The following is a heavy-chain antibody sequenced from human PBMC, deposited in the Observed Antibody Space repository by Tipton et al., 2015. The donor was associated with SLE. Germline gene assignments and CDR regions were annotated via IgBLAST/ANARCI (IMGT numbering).Heavy chain of an antibody. J-gene: IGHJ5*02. CDR3: AKDQAITGTNWFDP. Sequence: TLSLTCAVYGGSFSGYYWSWIRQPPGKGLGWIGEINHSGSTNYNPSLKSRVTISVDTPKNQFSLQLSSVTAADTAVYYCAKDQAITGTNWFDPWGQGTLVTVSS. CDR2: INHSGST. V-gene: IGHV4-34*01. CDR1: GGSFSGYY. D-gene: IGHD1/OR15-1a*01.